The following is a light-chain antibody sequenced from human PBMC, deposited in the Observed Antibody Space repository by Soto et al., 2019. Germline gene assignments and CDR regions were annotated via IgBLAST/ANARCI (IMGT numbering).Light chain of an antibody. CDR3: QQCRNWPLT. CDR1: QNVYNN. V-gene: IGKV3-15*01. J-gene: IGKJ4*01. CDR2: DAS. Sequence: ESVMTQYPATLSVSTGEGATLSCKASQNVYNNLAWYQQRPGQPPRLLIYDASTRATGISARFSGSGYGTEFTLTISSLQSEDFAVYFCQQCRNWPLTFGGGNKVEIK.